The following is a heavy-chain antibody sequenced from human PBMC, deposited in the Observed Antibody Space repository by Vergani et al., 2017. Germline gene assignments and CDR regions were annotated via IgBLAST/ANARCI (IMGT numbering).Heavy chain of an antibody. V-gene: IGHV3-23*01. Sequence: EVQLLESGGDLVQPGGSLRLSCTASGFIFSTYAMSWVRQAPGKGLEWVSVVSASEAPTYYADSVKGRVTISRDNSKNTLYLQMNSLRVEDTAVYYCARAYGRYDWFDYWGQRTLVTVSS. CDR3: ARAYGRYDWFDY. D-gene: IGHD1-20*01. J-gene: IGHJ4*01. CDR1: GFIFSTYA. CDR2: VSASEAPT.